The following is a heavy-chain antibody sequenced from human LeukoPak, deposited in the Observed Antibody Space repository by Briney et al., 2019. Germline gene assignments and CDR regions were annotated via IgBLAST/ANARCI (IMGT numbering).Heavy chain of an antibody. CDR1: GFTFSSYE. CDR3: ARDKRITMVRGVDY. J-gene: IGHJ4*02. D-gene: IGHD3-10*01. Sequence: GGSLRLSCAASGFTFSSYEMNWVRQAPGKGLEWVSYISSSGSTIYYADSVKGRFTISRDNAKNSLYLQMNSLRAEDTAVYYCARDKRITMVRGVDYWGQGTLVTVSS. CDR2: ISSSGSTI. V-gene: IGHV3-48*03.